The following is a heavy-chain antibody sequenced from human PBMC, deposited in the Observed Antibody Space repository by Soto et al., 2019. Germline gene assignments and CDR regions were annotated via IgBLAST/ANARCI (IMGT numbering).Heavy chain of an antibody. Sequence: SETLSLTCTVSGGSISSYYWSWIRRPPGKGLEWIGYIYNSGSTHSNPSLQSRVTISVDTSKNQFSLKLSSVTAADTAVYYCARDRYFYDSSGSPTGAFDIWGQGTMVTVS. CDR3: ARDRYFYDSSGSPTGAFDI. CDR1: GGSISSYY. D-gene: IGHD3-22*01. J-gene: IGHJ3*02. V-gene: IGHV4-59*01. CDR2: IYNSGST.